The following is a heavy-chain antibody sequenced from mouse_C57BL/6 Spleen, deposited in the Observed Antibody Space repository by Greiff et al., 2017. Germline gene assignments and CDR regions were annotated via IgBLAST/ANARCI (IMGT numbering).Heavy chain of an antibody. CDR2: INYDGSST. J-gene: IGHJ2*01. Sequence: EVHLVESEGGLVRPGSSMKLSCTASGFTFSDYYMAWVRQVPEKGLEWVANINYDGSSTYYLDSLKSRFIISRDNAKNILYLQMSSLKSEDTATYYCARASGSYFDYWGQGTTLTVSS. V-gene: IGHV5-16*01. CDR1: GFTFSDYY. D-gene: IGHD3-1*01. CDR3: ARASGSYFDY.